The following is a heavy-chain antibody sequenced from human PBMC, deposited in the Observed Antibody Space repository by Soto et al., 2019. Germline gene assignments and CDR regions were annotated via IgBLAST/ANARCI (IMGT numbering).Heavy chain of an antibody. CDR3: ARRVRGSNYYYYYYMDV. CDR1: GFSFSDYS. CDR2: ISNTAITD. J-gene: IGHJ6*03. V-gene: IGHV3-11*01. D-gene: IGHD4-4*01. Sequence: GGSLRLSCVASGFSFSDYSMTWMRQAPGGGLDFVAFISNTAITDYYADSVKGRFTISRDNARNSVYLQMDSLRAEDAAVYYCARRVRGSNYYYYYYMDVWGQGTTVTVSS.